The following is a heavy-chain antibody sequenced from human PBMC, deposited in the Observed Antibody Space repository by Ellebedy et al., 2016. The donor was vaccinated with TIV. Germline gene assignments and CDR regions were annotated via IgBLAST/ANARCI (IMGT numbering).Heavy chain of an antibody. D-gene: IGHD7-27*01. V-gene: IGHV3-33*01. CDR2: IWYDGSNK. J-gene: IGHJ2*01. CDR3: ARAGTGDRETHWYSDL. Sequence: GGSLRLSXAASGFAFNTYGMHWVRQAPGKGLEWVAVIWYDGSNKYYADSVKGRFTISSDISKNTLYLQVNSLGAEDTAFYYCARAGTGDRETHWYSDLWGRGTLVTVSS. CDR1: GFAFNTYG.